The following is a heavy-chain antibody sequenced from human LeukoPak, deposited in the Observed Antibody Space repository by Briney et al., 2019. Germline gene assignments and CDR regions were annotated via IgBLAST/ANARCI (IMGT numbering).Heavy chain of an antibody. D-gene: IGHD2-8*01. J-gene: IGHJ3*02. V-gene: IGHV4-59*01. CDR3: ARVGYLMDASDI. Sequence: SETLSLTCTVSGGSISSYYWSWIRQPPGKGLEWIGYIYYSGSTNYNPSLKSRVTISVDTSKNQFSLKLSSVTAADTAVYYCARVGYLMDASDIWGQGTMVTVSS. CDR1: GGSISSYY. CDR2: IYYSGST.